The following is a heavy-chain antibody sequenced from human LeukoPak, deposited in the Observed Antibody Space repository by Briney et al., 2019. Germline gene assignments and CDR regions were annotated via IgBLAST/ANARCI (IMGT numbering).Heavy chain of an antibody. CDR1: GFTFSSYS. CDR3: ARGRVAAAGSLVDY. D-gene: IGHD6-13*01. CDR2: ISSSSSTI. V-gene: IGHV3-48*01. J-gene: IGHJ4*02. Sequence: PGGSLRLSCAASGFTFSSYSMNWIRQAPGKGLEWVSYISSSSSTIYYADSVKGRFTISRDNAKNSLYLQMNSLRAEDTAVYYCARGRVAAAGSLVDYWGQGTLVTVSS.